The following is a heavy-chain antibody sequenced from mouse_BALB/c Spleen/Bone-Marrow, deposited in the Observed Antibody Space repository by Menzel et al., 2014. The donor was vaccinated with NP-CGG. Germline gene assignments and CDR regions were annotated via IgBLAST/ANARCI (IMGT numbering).Heavy chain of an antibody. CDR3: ARDYGYAMDY. Sequence: EVKLVESGGGLVQPGGSRKLSCAASGITFSSFGMHWVRQAPEKGLEWVAYISSGSSTIYYADTVKSRYTNARDNPKNTLFLQMTSLRSEDTAMYYCARDYGYAMDYWGQGTSVTVSS. CDR1: GITFSSFG. V-gene: IGHV5-17*02. CDR2: ISSGSSTI. J-gene: IGHJ4*01. D-gene: IGHD1-1*01.